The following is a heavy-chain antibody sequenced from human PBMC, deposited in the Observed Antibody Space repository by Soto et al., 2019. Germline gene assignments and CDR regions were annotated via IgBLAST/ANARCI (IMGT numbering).Heavy chain of an antibody. CDR3: ARSRDQWLVDAFDV. Sequence: SETLSLTCAVYGGSFSGYYWSWIRQSPGKGPEWIGEVNPTGSTNYNPSLKSRVIISVDTSKDQFFLNLNSVTAADTALYYCARSRDQWLVDAFDVWGPGTMVT. CDR2: VNPTGST. V-gene: IGHV4-34*01. CDR1: GGSFSGYY. D-gene: IGHD6-19*01. J-gene: IGHJ3*01.